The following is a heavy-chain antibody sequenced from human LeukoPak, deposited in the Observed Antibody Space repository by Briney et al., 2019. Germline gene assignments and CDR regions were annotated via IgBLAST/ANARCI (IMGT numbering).Heavy chain of an antibody. J-gene: IGHJ4*02. CDR2: IYYSGST. CDR1: GDSISSFY. Sequence: SETLSLTCSVSGDSISSFYWSWIRQSPGKGLEWIGYIYYSGSTNYNPSVKIRVTISLDTSKNRFSLKLSSVTAADTALYYCARGQWLVPGYFDSWGQGTLVTVSS. V-gene: IGHV4-59*01. D-gene: IGHD6-19*01. CDR3: ARGQWLVPGYFDS.